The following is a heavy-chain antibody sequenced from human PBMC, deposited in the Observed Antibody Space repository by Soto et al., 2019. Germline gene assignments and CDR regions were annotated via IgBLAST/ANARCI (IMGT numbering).Heavy chain of an antibody. V-gene: IGHV4-31*03. J-gene: IGHJ4*02. CDR1: GGSISSGDYN. CDR3: ARDQYSGFQFHY. CDR2: IYYSGST. D-gene: IGHD5-12*01. Sequence: SETLYLTCTVSGGSISSGDYNWSWIRQHPGKGLEWIGYIYYSGSTYYNPSLKSRITISVDTSKNQFSLKLSSVTAADTAVYYCARDQYSGFQFHYWGQGTLVTVSS.